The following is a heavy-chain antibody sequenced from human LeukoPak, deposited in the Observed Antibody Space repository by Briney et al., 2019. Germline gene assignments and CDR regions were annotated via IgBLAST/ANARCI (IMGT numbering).Heavy chain of an antibody. J-gene: IGHJ4*02. CDR3: AHYGDYRFMYYFDH. CDR1: GFSLSSTGGG. Sequence: SGPTLVKPTQTLTLTCPFSGFSLSSTGGGVGWIRQPPGKALEWLSLIYWDDNKLYSPSLKSRLTITKDTSKNQVVLTMTNMDPVDTATYYCAHYGDYRFMYYFDHWGQGTLVTVSS. D-gene: IGHD4-17*01. CDR2: IYWDDNK. V-gene: IGHV2-5*02.